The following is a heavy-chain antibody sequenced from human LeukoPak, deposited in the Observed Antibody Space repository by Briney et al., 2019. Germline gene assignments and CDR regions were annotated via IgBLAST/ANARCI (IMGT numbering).Heavy chain of an antibody. V-gene: IGHV3-11*01. CDR1: GFTLSDYY. Sequence: PGGSLRPSCAASGFTLSDYYMSWIRQAPGKGLEWVSYSSSSGSTMYYADSVKGRFAISRDNAKNSLYLQMNSLRAEDTAVYYCARRRDFIDYWGQGTLVTVSS. CDR3: ARRRDFIDY. CDR2: SSSSGSTM. J-gene: IGHJ4*02. D-gene: IGHD3/OR15-3a*01.